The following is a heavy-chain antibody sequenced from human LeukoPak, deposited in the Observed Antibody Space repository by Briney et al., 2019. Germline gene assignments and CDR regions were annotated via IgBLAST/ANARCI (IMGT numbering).Heavy chain of an antibody. Sequence: PSETLSLTCTVSGGSISTYYWSWIRQPPGKGLEWIGYIYYSGSTNYNPSLKSRVTTSVDTSKKQFSLQLSSVTAADTAVYYCARDTGTVVDYWGQGTLVTVSS. D-gene: IGHD4-23*01. J-gene: IGHJ4*02. CDR1: GGSISTYY. CDR3: ARDTGTVVDY. V-gene: IGHV4-59*01. CDR2: IYYSGST.